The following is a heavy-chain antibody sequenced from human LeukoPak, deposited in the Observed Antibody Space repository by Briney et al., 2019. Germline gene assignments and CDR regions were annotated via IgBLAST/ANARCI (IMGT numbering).Heavy chain of an antibody. CDR2: IRNKANNYAT. CDR3: TYTSSSGVVY. Sequence: PGGSLRLSCAASGFTFSVSAIYWVRQASGKGLEWVGRIRNKANNYATAYAASLKGRFTISRDDSKNTAYLQMNSLETADTAMYYCTYTSSSGVVYWGQGTLVTVSS. D-gene: IGHD6-6*01. CDR1: GFTFSVSA. V-gene: IGHV3-73*01. J-gene: IGHJ4*02.